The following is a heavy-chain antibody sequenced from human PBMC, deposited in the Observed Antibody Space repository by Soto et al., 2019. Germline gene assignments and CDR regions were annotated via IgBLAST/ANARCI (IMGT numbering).Heavy chain of an antibody. V-gene: IGHV3-30*18. CDR2: ISYDGNTE. CDR3: AKVLYSVSDSQEYSFDS. J-gene: IGHJ4*02. D-gene: IGHD1-26*01. CDR1: GFRLSSYG. Sequence: VQLVASGGGVVQPGRSLRLSCAASGFRLSSYGMHWVRQAPGKGLEWVAVISYDGNTEYYGDSVKGRFTISRDKSENTLYLQMNRLRAEDTAVYYCAKVLYSVSDSQEYSFDSWGQGTLVTVSS.